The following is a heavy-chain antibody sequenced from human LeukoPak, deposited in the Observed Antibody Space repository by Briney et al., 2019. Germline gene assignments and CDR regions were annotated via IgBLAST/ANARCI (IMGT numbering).Heavy chain of an antibody. V-gene: IGHV4-34*01. CDR2: INHSGST. D-gene: IGHD3-3*01. CDR1: GGSFSGYY. J-gene: IGHJ4*02. Sequence: SETLSLTCAVYGGSFSGYYWGWIRQPPGKGLEWIGEINHSGSTNYNPSLKSRVTISVDTSKNQFSLKLSSVTAADTAVYYCVRAQGYDFWSGYFDYWGQGTLVTVSS. CDR3: VRAQGYDFWSGYFDY.